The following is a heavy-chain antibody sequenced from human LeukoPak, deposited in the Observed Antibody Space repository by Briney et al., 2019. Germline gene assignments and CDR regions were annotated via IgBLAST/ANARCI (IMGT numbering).Heavy chain of an antibody. CDR3: AKESGSSSGPNDY. CDR2: LSGGGGDT. D-gene: IGHD6-13*01. Sequence: RSLRLSCVVSGITLSNYGMSCVRQAPGKGLEWVSGLSGGGGDTNYADSVKGRFTISRDNSRNTLYLQMNSLRAEGTTVYYCAKESGSSSGPNDYWGQGTLVIVSS. J-gene: IGHJ4*02. CDR1: GITLSNYG. V-gene: IGHV3-23*01.